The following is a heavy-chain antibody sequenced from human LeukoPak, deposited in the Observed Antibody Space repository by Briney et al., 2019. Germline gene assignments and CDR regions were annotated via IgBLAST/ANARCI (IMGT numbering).Heavy chain of an antibody. Sequence: GGSLRLSCAASGFTFSSYWMHWVRQAPGEALMWVSRIKSDGSSTTYADSVKGRFTISRDNAKNTLYLQMNSLRAEVTAVYYCSRDSLSSCGGDCYSGLDVWGQGTTVTVSS. CDR1: GFTFSSYW. J-gene: IGHJ6*02. D-gene: IGHD2-21*02. CDR2: IKSDGSST. V-gene: IGHV3-74*01. CDR3: SRDSLSSCGGDCYSGLDV.